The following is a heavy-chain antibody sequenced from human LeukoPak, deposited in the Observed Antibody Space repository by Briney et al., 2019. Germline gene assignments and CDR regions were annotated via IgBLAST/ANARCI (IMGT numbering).Heavy chain of an antibody. CDR3: ASRRYRYYYDSSGFDY. V-gene: IGHV1-69*05. J-gene: IGHJ4*02. Sequence: GASVKVSCKASGYTFTSYGISWVRQAPGQGLEWMGGIIPIFGTANYAQKFQGRVTITTDESTSTAYMELSSLRSEDTAVYYCASRRYRYYYDSSGFDYWGQGTLVTVSS. CDR1: GYTFTSYG. CDR2: IIPIFGTA. D-gene: IGHD3-22*01.